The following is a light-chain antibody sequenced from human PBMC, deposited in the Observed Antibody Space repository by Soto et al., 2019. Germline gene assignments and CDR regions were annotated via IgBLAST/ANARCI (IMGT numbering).Light chain of an antibody. Sequence: QYVLTQPASVSGSPGQSITISCTGTSSDVGGYNYVSWYQQHPGKAPKLMIYHVSNRPSGVSNRFYGSKSGNTASLTISGLQAEDEADYYCSSYASSSTPYVFGAGTKVTVL. J-gene: IGLJ1*01. CDR3: SSYASSSTPYV. CDR1: SSDVGGYNY. CDR2: HVS. V-gene: IGLV2-14*03.